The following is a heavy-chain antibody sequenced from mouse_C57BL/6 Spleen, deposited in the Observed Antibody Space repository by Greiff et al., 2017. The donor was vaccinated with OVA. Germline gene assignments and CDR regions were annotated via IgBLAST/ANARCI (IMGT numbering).Heavy chain of an antibody. CDR2: INPNNGGT. V-gene: IGHV1-18*01. J-gene: IGHJ3*01. D-gene: IGHD2-1*01. Sequence: EVQLQQSGPELVKPGASVKIPCKASGYTFTDYNMDWVKQSHGKSLEWIGDINPNNGGTIYNQKFKGKATLTVDKSSSTAYMELRSLTSEDTAVYYCARYDYYGNYVPFAYWGQGTLVTVSA. CDR1: GYTFTDYN. CDR3: ARYDYYGNYVPFAY.